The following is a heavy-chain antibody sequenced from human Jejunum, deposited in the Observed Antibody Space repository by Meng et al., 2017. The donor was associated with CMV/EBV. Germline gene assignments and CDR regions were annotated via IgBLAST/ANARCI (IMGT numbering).Heavy chain of an antibody. Sequence: GFNFGSYWMVWVRQARGKGLEWVASMKEDGSEIHYLDSVKGRFTISRDNAKNSLYLQMNTLRVEDTALYYCARGEYELLFGAFDVWGQGTMVTVSS. D-gene: IGHD3-10*01. CDR2: MKEDGSEI. CDR1: GFNFGSYW. J-gene: IGHJ3*01. V-gene: IGHV3-7*01. CDR3: ARGEYELLFGAFDV.